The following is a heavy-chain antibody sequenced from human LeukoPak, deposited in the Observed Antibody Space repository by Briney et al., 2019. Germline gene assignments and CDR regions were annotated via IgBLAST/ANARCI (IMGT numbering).Heavy chain of an antibody. CDR3: ATGAVRGGTNFDY. D-gene: IGHD3-10*01. CDR2: AYYRSKWFI. CDR1: GDSVSGSPAV. V-gene: IGHV6-1*01. J-gene: IGHJ4*02. Sequence: SQTLSLTCAISGDSVSGSPAVWNWIRQSPSRGLEWLGRAYYRSKWFIDYALSVKGRITITPDTSKNQFSLQLNSVTAEDTAVYYCATGAVRGGTNFDYSGQGTLVTVSS.